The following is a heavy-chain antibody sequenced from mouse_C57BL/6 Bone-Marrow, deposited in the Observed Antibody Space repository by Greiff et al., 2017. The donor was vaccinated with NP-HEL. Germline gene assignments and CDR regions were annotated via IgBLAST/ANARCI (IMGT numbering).Heavy chain of an antibody. V-gene: IGHV1-52*01. J-gene: IGHJ4*01. CDR3: ATLYYSNPYYYAMDY. D-gene: IGHD2-5*01. CDR2: IDPSDSET. Sequence: VQLQQPGAELVRPGSSVKLSCKASGYTFTSYWMHWVKQRPIQGLEWIGNIDPSDSETHYNQKFKDKATLTVDKSSSTAYMQLSSLTSEDSAVYYCATLYYSNPYYYAMDYWGQGTSVTVSS. CDR1: GYTFTSYW.